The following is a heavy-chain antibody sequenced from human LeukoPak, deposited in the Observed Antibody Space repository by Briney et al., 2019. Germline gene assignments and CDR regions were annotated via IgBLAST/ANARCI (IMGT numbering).Heavy chain of an antibody. J-gene: IGHJ4*02. Sequence: PGGSLRLSFAASGFTLSSYGMHWVRQAPGKGLEWVAVTSYDGSNKYYADSVKGRFTISRDNSKSTVSLQMNSLRAEDTAVYYCARGSGTYYPFDHWGQGTLVTVSS. V-gene: IGHV3-30-3*01. CDR1: GFTLSSYG. CDR3: ARGSGTYYPFDH. D-gene: IGHD1-26*01. CDR2: TSYDGSNK.